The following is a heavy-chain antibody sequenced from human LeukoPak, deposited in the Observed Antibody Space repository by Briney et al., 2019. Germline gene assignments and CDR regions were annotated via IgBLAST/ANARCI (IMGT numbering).Heavy chain of an antibody. CDR2: IYYSGHT. Sequence: SETLSLTCTVSGDSITSGGYYWTWIRQHPGKGLEWIGYIYYSGHTYFNPSLESRTTISVDTSRNHFSLKLTSVTAADTAVYYCASGMSRTDYDEGFDYWGQGTLVSVS. CDR1: GDSITSGGYY. J-gene: IGHJ4*02. V-gene: IGHV4-31*03. D-gene: IGHD4-17*01. CDR3: ASGMSRTDYDEGFDY.